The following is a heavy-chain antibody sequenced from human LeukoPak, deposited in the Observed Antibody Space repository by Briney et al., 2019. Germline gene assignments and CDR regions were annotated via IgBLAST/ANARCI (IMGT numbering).Heavy chain of an antibody. J-gene: IGHJ5*02. CDR3: ARDRSSGWYRYNWFDP. V-gene: IGHV4-38-2*02. CDR1: GGSISSYY. Sequence: KASETLSLTCTVSGGSISSYYWSWIRQPPGKGLEWIGSIYHSGSTYYNPSLKSRVTISVDTSKNQFSLKLSSVTAADTAVYYCARDRSSGWYRYNWFDPWGQGTLVTVSS. D-gene: IGHD6-19*01. CDR2: IYHSGST.